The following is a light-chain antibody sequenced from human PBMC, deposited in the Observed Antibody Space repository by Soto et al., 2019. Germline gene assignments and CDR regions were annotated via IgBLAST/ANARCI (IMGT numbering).Light chain of an antibody. CDR3: SSYTSTTVV. V-gene: IGLV2-14*01. CDR2: EVS. J-gene: IGLJ2*01. Sequence: HSVLTQPASVSGSPGQSITISCTGTSSDVGGYIHVSWYQQHPGKAPKLMIYEVSNRPSGVSNRFSGSKSGNTASLSISGLQAEDEAEYYCSSYTSTTVVFGGGTKVTVL. CDR1: SSDVGGYIH.